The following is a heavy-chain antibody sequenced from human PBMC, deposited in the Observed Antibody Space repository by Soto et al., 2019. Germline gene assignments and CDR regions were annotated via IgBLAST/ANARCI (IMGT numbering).Heavy chain of an antibody. Sequence: PSETLSLTCSVSDDSINSDKYYWGWIRQPPGKGLEWIGSIYYSGNTYYNPSLKSRVTISVDTSKNQFSLKLSSVTAADTAVYYCARHNSNYDYYYYYMDVWGKGTTVTVSS. V-gene: IGHV4-39*01. CDR1: DDSINSDKYY. CDR2: IYYSGNT. CDR3: ARHNSNYDYYYYYMDV. J-gene: IGHJ6*03. D-gene: IGHD4-4*01.